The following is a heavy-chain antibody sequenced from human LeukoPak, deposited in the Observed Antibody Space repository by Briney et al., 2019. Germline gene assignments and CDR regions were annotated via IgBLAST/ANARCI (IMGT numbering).Heavy chain of an antibody. V-gene: IGHV3-66*01. Sequence: GGSLRLSCAASGFTVSSNYMSWVRQAPGKGLEWVSVIYSGGSTYSADSVKGRFTISRDVSKNTLYLQMNSLRAEDTALYYCVRDRLEYCSGGSCYGGRGNDYWGQGTLVTVSS. CDR3: VRDRLEYCSGGSCYGGRGNDY. CDR1: GFTVSSNY. CDR2: IYSGGST. D-gene: IGHD2-15*01. J-gene: IGHJ4*02.